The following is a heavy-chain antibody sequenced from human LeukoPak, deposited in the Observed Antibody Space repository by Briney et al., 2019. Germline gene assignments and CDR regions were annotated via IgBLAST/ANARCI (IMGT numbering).Heavy chain of an antibody. CDR3: ARSGLTGTVRGFDY. V-gene: IGHV6-1*01. CDR2: TYYRSKWYN. J-gene: IGHJ4*02. CDR1: GDSFSSNSAA. D-gene: IGHD1-20*01. Sequence: SQTLSLTCALSGDSFSSNSAAWNWIRQSPSRGLEWLGRTYYRSKWYNDYAVSVKSRITINPDTSKNQFSLQLNSVTPEDTAVYYCARSGLTGTVRGFDYWGQGTLVTVSS.